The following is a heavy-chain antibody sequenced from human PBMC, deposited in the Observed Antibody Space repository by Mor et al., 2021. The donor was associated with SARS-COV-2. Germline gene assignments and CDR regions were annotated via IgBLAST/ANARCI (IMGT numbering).Heavy chain of an antibody. D-gene: IGHD6-13*01. V-gene: IGHV3-11*05. Sequence: VKGRFTISRDNAKNSLYLQMNSLRAEDTAVYYCARDSSRGGMDVWGQGTTVTVSS. J-gene: IGHJ6*02. CDR3: ARDSSRGGMDV.